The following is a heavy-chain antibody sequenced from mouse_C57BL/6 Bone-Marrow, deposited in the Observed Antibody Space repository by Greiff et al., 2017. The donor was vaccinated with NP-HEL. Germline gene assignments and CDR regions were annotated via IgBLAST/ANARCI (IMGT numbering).Heavy chain of an antibody. V-gene: IGHV1-64*01. CDR3: ARRGYYYGSSYDWFAY. J-gene: IGHJ3*01. D-gene: IGHD1-1*01. CDR2: IHPNSGST. Sequence: QVQLQQSGAELVKPGASVKLSCKASGYTFTSYWMHWVKQRPGQGLEWIGMIHPNSGSTNYNEKFKSKATLTVDKSSSTAYMQLSSLTSEDSAVYYCARRGYYYGSSYDWFAYWGQGTLVTVSA. CDR1: GYTFTSYW.